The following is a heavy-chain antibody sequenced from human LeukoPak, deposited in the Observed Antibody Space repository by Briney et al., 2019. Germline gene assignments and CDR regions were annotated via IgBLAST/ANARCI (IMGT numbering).Heavy chain of an antibody. Sequence: SETLSLTCTVSGGSISSYYWGWIRQPPGKGLEWIGSIYHSGSTHYNPSLKSRVTISVDTSKNQFSLKLSSVTAADTAVYYCARGSAHSNTLYYYYMDVWGKGTTVTVSS. CDR3: ARGSAHSNTLYYYYMDV. V-gene: IGHV4-39*07. J-gene: IGHJ6*03. CDR2: IYHSGST. CDR1: GGSISSYY. D-gene: IGHD4-11*01.